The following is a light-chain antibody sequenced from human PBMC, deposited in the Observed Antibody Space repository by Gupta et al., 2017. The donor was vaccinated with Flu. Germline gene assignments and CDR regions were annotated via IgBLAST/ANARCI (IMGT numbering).Light chain of an antibody. Sequence: ERATLSCRASQSIGTTYLSWYQHRPGQAPRLLIYGASTRATGIPDRFSVSGSGTDFTLSISRLEPEDFAVYYCQQYGRSPWTFGQGTTLEI. CDR3: QQYGRSPWT. V-gene: IGKV3-20*01. CDR1: QSIGTTY. J-gene: IGKJ1*01. CDR2: GAS.